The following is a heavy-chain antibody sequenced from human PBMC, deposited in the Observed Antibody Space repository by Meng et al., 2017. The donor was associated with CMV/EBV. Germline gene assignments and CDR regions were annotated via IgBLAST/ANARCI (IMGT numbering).Heavy chain of an antibody. CDR3: ERVPRWNGVIDY. V-gene: IGHV4-4*07. CDR2: ICTSGST. J-gene: IGHJ4*02. CDR1: GSSSSECY. Sequence: VGVKEGGRGPVGAPEIRSPASAVSGSSSSECYWSWLRRAAGQGLEGNGRICTSGSTNYNPSLKSRVTMSEDTSKNQFSLKLSSVTAADTAVYYCERVPRWNGVIDYWGQGTLVTVSS. D-gene: IGHD1-1*01.